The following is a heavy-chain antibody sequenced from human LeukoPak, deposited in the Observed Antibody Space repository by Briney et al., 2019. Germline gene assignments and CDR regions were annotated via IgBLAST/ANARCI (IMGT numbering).Heavy chain of an antibody. J-gene: IGHJ4*02. V-gene: IGHV1-69*01. CDR3: ARVTTRYCSGGSCQIFDY. D-gene: IGHD2-15*01. CDR2: IIPIFGTA. Sequence: SVKVSCKASGGTFSSYAISWVRQAPGQGLEWMGGIIPIFGTANYGQEFQGRVTITADESTSTAYMELSSLRSEDTAVYYCARVTTRYCSGGSCQIFDYWGQGTLVTVSS. CDR1: GGTFSSYA.